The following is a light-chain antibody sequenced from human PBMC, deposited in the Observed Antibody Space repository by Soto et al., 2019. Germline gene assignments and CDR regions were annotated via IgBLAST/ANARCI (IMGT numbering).Light chain of an antibody. Sequence: QSALTQPASVSGSPGQSITISCTGTSSDVGGYNYVSWYQQHPGKAPKLMIYDVSNRPPGVSNRFSGSTSGNTASLPISGLQAEDEADYYCSSYTSSSTRVFGGGTKVTVL. CDR3: SSYTSSSTRV. J-gene: IGLJ2*01. CDR1: SSDVGGYNY. V-gene: IGLV2-14*01. CDR2: DVS.